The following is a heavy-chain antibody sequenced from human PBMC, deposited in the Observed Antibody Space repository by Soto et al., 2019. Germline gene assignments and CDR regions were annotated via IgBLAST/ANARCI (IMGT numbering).Heavy chain of an antibody. CDR3: ARRPIHSDIVVVVAATPKYYFDY. V-gene: IGHV4-34*01. J-gene: IGHJ4*02. Sequence: SETLSLTCAVYGGSFSGYYWSWIRQPPGKGLEWIGEINHSGSTNYNPSLKSRVTISVDTPKNQFSLKLSSVTAADTAVYYCARRPIHSDIVVVVAATPKYYFDYWGQGTLVTVSS. CDR2: INHSGST. CDR1: GGSFSGYY. D-gene: IGHD2-15*01.